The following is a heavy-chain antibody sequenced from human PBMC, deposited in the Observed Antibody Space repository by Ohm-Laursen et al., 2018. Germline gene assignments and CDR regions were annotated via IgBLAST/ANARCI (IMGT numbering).Heavy chain of an antibody. D-gene: IGHD3-22*01. CDR2: ISGSGGST. Sequence: SLRLSCSASGFTFSSYAMSWVRQAPGKGLEWVSAISGSGGSTYYADSVKGRFTISRDNSKNTLYLQMNSLRAEDTAVYYCARNYYDSSVYYYFDYWGQGTLVTVSS. CDR1: GFTFSSYA. CDR3: ARNYYDSSVYYYFDY. J-gene: IGHJ4*02. V-gene: IGHV3-23*01.